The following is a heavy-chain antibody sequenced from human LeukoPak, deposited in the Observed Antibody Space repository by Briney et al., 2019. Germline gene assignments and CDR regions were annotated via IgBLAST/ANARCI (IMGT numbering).Heavy chain of an antibody. CDR3: ARGSSSWYFDY. CDR2: IYHSGGT. J-gene: IGHJ4*02. CDR1: GGSISSGTYP. D-gene: IGHD6-13*01. V-gene: IGHV4-30-2*01. Sequence: SQTLSLTCAVSGGSISSGTYPWGWIRQPPGKGLEWIGYIYHSGGTYKNPSLKSRVTLSVDRSKNQFSLKLSSVTAADTAVYYCARGSSSWYFDYWGQGTLVTVSS.